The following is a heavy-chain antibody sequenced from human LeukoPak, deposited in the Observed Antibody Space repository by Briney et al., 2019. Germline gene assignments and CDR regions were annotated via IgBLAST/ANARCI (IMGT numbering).Heavy chain of an antibody. Sequence: SETLSLTCTVSGASFSSSTYYWGWVRQPPGKGLEWIGSIYYSGSTYYNPSLKSRVTISVDTSKNQFSLKLTSVTAADTALYYCARDRISINALDMWGQGTMVTVSS. CDR2: IYYSGST. CDR1: GASFSSSTYY. V-gene: IGHV4-39*07. CDR3: ARDRISINALDM. J-gene: IGHJ3*02. D-gene: IGHD2-21*01.